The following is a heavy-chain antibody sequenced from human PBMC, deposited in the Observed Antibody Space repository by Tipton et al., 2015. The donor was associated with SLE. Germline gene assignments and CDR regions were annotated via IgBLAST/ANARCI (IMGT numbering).Heavy chain of an antibody. J-gene: IGHJ5*02. CDR3: ARRADDYSNWFDP. Sequence: TLSLTCSVSGGSISNYYWSWIRQPPGKGLEWIGYIYYSGNTKYNPSLKSRVTISVDTSTNQFSLELSSMTAADTAVYFCARRADDYSNWFDPWGHGTQVSVSS. D-gene: IGHD4-11*01. CDR1: GGSISNYY. CDR2: IYYSGNT. V-gene: IGHV4-59*12.